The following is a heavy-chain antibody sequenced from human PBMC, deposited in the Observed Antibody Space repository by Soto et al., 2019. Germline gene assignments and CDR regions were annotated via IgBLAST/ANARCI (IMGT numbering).Heavy chain of an antibody. J-gene: IGHJ6*03. CDR3: ARILPPRGYSSSNYYYYYSRDV. CDR1: GYTFTSYD. V-gene: IGHV1-8*01. Sequence: QVQLVQSGAEVKKPGASVKVSCKASGYTFTSYDINWVRQATGQGLEWMGWMNPNSGNTGYAQKFQGRVTMTRNTSISTAYLELSSLRSEDTAVYYCARILPPRGYSSSNYYYYYSRDVGGKGTTVTVSS. D-gene: IGHD6-6*01. CDR2: MNPNSGNT.